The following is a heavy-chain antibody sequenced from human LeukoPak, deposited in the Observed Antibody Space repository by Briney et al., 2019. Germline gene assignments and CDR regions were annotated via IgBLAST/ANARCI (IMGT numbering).Heavy chain of an antibody. CDR2: MNPNSGNT. Sequence: ASVKVSCKTSGYTFTTYDINWVRQATGQGLEWMGWMNPNSGNTGYAQKFQGRVTITTNTSIRTAYMELSSLRSEDTAVYYCARARSWGSVGYYYYMDVWGKGTTVTVSS. J-gene: IGHJ6*03. D-gene: IGHD1-26*01. V-gene: IGHV1-8*03. CDR1: GYTFTTYD. CDR3: ARARSWGSVGYYYYMDV.